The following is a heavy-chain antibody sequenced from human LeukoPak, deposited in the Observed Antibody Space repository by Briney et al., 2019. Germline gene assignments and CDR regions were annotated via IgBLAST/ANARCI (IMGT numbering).Heavy chain of an antibody. CDR3: ARGGSYLSAFDI. J-gene: IGHJ3*02. CDR1: GFIFNTYV. D-gene: IGHD1-26*01. CDR2: IRYDGSNK. Sequence: GGSLRLSCAASGFIFNTYVMHWVRQAPGKGLEWLAFIRYDGSNKNYADSVKGRFTISRNNSKNTLYLQMNSLRAEDTAVYYCARGGSYLSAFDIWGQGTMVTVSP. V-gene: IGHV3-30*02.